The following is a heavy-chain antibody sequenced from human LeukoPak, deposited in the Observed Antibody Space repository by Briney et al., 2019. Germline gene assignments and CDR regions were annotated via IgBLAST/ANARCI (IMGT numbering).Heavy chain of an antibody. Sequence: GGSLRLSCAASGFTFSTYAMNWVRQAPGEGLEWVSCITADSAYIYYADSLKGRFTISRNNAKNSLYLQMNSLRAEDTAVYYCARYGVSSSTSYIDFWGQGTLVTVSS. J-gene: IGHJ4*02. V-gene: IGHV3-21*01. D-gene: IGHD2-2*01. CDR2: ITADSAYI. CDR1: GFTFSTYA. CDR3: ARYGVSSSTSYIDF.